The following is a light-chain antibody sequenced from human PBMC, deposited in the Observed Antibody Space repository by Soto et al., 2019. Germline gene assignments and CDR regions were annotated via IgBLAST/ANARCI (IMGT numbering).Light chain of an antibody. CDR2: SNN. CDR3: AAWDDSLNGSYV. CDR1: SSNIGSNT. V-gene: IGLV1-44*01. Sequence: QPVLTQPPSASGTPGQRVTISCSGSSSNIGSNTVNWYQQLPGTAPKLLIYSNNQRPSGVPDRFSGSKSGTSASLAISGLQSEDEADYYCAAWDDSLNGSYVFGTGTKLTVL. J-gene: IGLJ1*01.